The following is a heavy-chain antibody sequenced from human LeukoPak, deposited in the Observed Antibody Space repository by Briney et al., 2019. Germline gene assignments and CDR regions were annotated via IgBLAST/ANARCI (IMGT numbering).Heavy chain of an antibody. CDR1: GYTFTGYY. J-gene: IGHJ6*03. V-gene: IGHV1-2*06. CDR2: INPNSGGT. CDR3: ARAAEGIRYFDWFQNTDYYYYYMDV. D-gene: IGHD3-9*01. Sequence: ASVKVSCKASGYTFTGYYMHWVRQAPGQGLEWMGRINPNSGGTNYAQKFQGRVTMTRDTSISTAHMELSRLRSDDTAVYYCARAAEGIRYFDWFQNTDYYYYYMDVWGKGTTVTVSS.